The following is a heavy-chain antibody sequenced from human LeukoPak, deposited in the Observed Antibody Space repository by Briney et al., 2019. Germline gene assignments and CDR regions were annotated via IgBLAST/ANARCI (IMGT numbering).Heavy chain of an antibody. Sequence: GGSLRLSCAASGFTFSSYAMSWVRQAPGKGLEWVSAISGSGGSTYYADSVKGRFTISRDNSKNTLYLQMNSLRAEDTAVYYCAKDWEDIVVVAAALFDYWGQGTLVTVSS. J-gene: IGHJ4*02. V-gene: IGHV3-23*01. D-gene: IGHD2-2*01. CDR1: GFTFSSYA. CDR2: ISGSGGST. CDR3: AKDWEDIVVVAAALFDY.